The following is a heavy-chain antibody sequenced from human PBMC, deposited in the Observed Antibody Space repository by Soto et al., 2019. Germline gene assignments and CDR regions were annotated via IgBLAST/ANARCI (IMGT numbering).Heavy chain of an antibody. Sequence: AQPLSLTCSISWVSFSSNIAACNCIRQSPSRGLEWPGRTYYRSKWYNDYAVSVKSRITINPDTSKNQFSLQLNSVTPEDTAVYYCARTDFWSGHDYWGQRTLVTVSS. V-gene: IGHV6-1*01. J-gene: IGHJ4*02. CDR2: TYYRSKWYN. CDR3: ARTDFWSGHDY. CDR1: WVSFSSNIAA. D-gene: IGHD3-3*01.